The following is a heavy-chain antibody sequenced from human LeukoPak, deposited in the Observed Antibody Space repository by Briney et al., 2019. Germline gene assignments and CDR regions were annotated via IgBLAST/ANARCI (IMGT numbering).Heavy chain of an antibody. Sequence: AGGSLRLSCAASGFTVSSNYMSWVRQAPGKGLEWVSVIYSGGSTYYADSVKGRFTISGDNSKNTLYLQMNSLRAEDTAVYYCARGPTENNYASGVWGQGTLVTVSS. CDR2: IYSGGST. D-gene: IGHD2/OR15-2a*01. CDR3: ARGPTENNYASGV. J-gene: IGHJ4*02. V-gene: IGHV3-53*01. CDR1: GFTVSSNY.